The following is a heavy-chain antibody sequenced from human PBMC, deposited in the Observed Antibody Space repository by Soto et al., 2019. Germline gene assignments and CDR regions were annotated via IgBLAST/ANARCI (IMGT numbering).Heavy chain of an antibody. CDR2: IYYSGST. J-gene: IGHJ6*02. CDR1: GGSISSYY. V-gene: IGHV4-59*01. CDR3: ARGGSGFSNYYYGMDV. Sequence: QVQLQESGPGLVKPSETLSLTCTVSGGSISSYYWSWIRQPPGKGLEWFGYIYYSGSTNYNPSLKSRVTISVYTSKNQFSLKLSSVTAADTAVYYCARGGSGFSNYYYGMDVWGQGTTVTVSS. D-gene: IGHD3-10*01.